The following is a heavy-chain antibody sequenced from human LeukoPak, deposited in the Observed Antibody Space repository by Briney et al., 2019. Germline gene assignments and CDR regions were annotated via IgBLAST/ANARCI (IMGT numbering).Heavy chain of an antibody. D-gene: IGHD6-19*01. Sequence: SETLSLTCAISGGSFNGYSYTWIRQPPGKGLEWIGEIIHSGGTSYNPSLESRLTISVDTSRKQFSLKLTSVTAADTALYFCARGPLAFRRVAGIFSWGRGTQVTVS. CDR3: ARGPLAFRRVAGIFS. CDR1: GGSFNGYS. CDR2: IIHSGGT. J-gene: IGHJ5*02. V-gene: IGHV4-34*01.